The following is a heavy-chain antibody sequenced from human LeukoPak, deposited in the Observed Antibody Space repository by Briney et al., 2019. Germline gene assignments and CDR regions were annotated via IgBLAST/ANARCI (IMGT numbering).Heavy chain of an antibody. J-gene: IGHJ4*02. V-gene: IGHV3-33*01. Sequence: GRSLRLSCAASGSTFSSYGMHWVRQAPGKGLEWVAVIWYDGSNKYYADSVKGRFTISRDNSKNTLYLQMNSLRAEDTAVYYCARDDSSSAFDYWGQGTLVTVSS. CDR1: GSTFSSYG. CDR2: IWYDGSNK. D-gene: IGHD6-6*01. CDR3: ARDDSSSAFDY.